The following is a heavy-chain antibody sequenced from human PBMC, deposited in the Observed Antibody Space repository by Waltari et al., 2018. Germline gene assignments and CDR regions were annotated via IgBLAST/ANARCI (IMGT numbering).Heavy chain of an antibody. V-gene: IGHV3-48*03. D-gene: IGHD3-10*01. CDR3: ARKSGSSVAVPRDYYGMDV. Sequence: DVQLMESGVGQVHSGGSLILSYEFQGTLFSGDALDCVSQAPGKGLEWVSYISRDGEETLYSAPVKCRFTTSRDNDKNILLLEMHSLRVGDTATYDCARKSGSSVAVPRDYYGMDVWGLGTSVTVSS. J-gene: IGHJ6*02. CDR2: ISRDGEET. CDR1: GTLFSGDA.